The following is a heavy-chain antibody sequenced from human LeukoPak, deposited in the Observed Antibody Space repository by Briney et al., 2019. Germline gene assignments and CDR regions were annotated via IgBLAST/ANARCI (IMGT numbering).Heavy chain of an antibody. J-gene: IGHJ4*02. Sequence: PGGSLRLSCAASGFTFSSYAMSWVRQAPGQGLEWVSGISGSGGSTYHVDSVKGRFTISRDNSKNTLYLQMNSLRAEDTAVYYCAKAGDSYGYRYFDYWGQGTLVTVSS. V-gene: IGHV3-23*01. D-gene: IGHD5-18*01. CDR3: AKAGDSYGYRYFDY. CDR1: GFTFSSYA. CDR2: ISGSGGST.